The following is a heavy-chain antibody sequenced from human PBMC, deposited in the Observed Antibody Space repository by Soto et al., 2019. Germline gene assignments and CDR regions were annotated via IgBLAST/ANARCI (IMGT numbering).Heavy chain of an antibody. J-gene: IGHJ2*01. Sequence: QVQLQQWGAGLLKPSETLSLTCAVYGGSFSGYYWSWIRQPPGKGLEWIGEINHSGSTNYNPSLTGRAAIPVDASTTQFSLKLRSVTAADTAVYYCARGPADIVVVVAATSNWYFDLWGRGTLVTVSS. CDR3: ARGPADIVVVVAATSNWYFDL. D-gene: IGHD2-15*01. CDR2: INHSGST. CDR1: GGSFSGYY. V-gene: IGHV4-34*01.